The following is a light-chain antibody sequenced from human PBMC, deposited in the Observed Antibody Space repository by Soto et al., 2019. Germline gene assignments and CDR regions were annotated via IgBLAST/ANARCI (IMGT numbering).Light chain of an antibody. Sequence: EVLVTQSPATLSVSPGEGVTLSCRASQSVSTDLAWYQQKPGQAPRLLIYGASIRAIGVPDRFSGSGSGTDFTFTISSLQSEDSAIYYCQQYFRWSPWTFGQGTKVEV. V-gene: IGKV3-15*01. CDR3: QQYFRWSPWT. CDR1: QSVSTD. CDR2: GAS. J-gene: IGKJ1*01.